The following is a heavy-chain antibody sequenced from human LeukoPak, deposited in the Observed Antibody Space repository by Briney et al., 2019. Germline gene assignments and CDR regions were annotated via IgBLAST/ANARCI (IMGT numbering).Heavy chain of an antibody. CDR3: ARDYYDSSGFDY. V-gene: IGHV3-30-3*01. CDR1: GFTFSSYA. Sequence: GRSLRLSCAASGFTFSSYAMYWVRQAPGKGLEWVAVISYDGSNKYYADSVKGRFTISRDNSKNTLYLQMNSLRAEDTAVYYCARDYYDSSGFDYWGQGTLVTVSS. D-gene: IGHD3-22*01. CDR2: ISYDGSNK. J-gene: IGHJ4*02.